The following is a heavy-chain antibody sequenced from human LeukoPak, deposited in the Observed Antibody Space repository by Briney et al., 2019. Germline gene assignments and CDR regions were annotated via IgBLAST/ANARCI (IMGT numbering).Heavy chain of an antibody. CDR2: IIPIFGIA. CDR3: ARDGDSPTNSGSYYNWFDP. CDR1: GGTFSSYA. V-gene: IGHV1-69*04. J-gene: IGHJ5*02. D-gene: IGHD3-10*01. Sequence: SVKVSCKASGGTFSSYAISWVRQAPGQGLEWMGRIIPIFGIANYAQKFQGRVTITADKSTSTAYMELSSLRSEDTAVYYCARDGDSPTNSGSYYNWFDPWGQGTLVTVSS.